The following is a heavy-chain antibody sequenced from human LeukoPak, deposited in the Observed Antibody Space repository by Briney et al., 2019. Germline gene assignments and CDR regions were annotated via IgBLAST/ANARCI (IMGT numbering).Heavy chain of an antibody. V-gene: IGHV4-61*02. CDR3: ASQTHDRYRSGGSCYKDY. CDR1: GGSISSGSYY. J-gene: IGHJ4*02. D-gene: IGHD2-15*01. Sequence: SETLSLTCTASGGSISSGSYYWSWIRQPAGKGLEWIGRIYTSGSTNYNPSLKSRVTISVDTSKNQFSLKLSSVTAADTAVYYCASQTHDRYRSGGSCYKDYWGQGTLVTVSS. CDR2: IYTSGST.